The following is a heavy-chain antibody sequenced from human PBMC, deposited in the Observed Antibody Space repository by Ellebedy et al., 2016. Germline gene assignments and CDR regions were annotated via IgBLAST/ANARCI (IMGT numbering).Heavy chain of an antibody. CDR2: INHSGST. V-gene: IGHV4-34*01. J-gene: IGHJ4*02. CDR1: GGSFSGYY. Sequence: SETLSLTCAVYGGSFSGYYWSWIRQPPGKGLEWIGEINHSGSTNYNPSLKSRVTVSVDTSKNQFSLKVSSVTAADTAVYYCAGLLWFGESYGEFDYWGQGTLVTVSP. CDR3: AGLLWFGESYGEFDY. D-gene: IGHD3-10*01.